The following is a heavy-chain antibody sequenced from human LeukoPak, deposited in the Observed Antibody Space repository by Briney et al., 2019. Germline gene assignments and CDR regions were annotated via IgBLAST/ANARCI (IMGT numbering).Heavy chain of an antibody. CDR3: ARRRPTDYYDSSGTDFDY. D-gene: IGHD3-22*01. J-gene: IGHJ4*02. CDR1: GYSFTSYW. Sequence: GESLKISCKGSGYSFTSYWIGWVRQMPGKGLEWMGIIYPGDSDTRYSPSFQGQVTISADKSIRTAYLQWSSLNASDTAMYYCARRRPTDYYDSSGTDFDYWGQGTLVTVSS. CDR2: IYPGDSDT. V-gene: IGHV5-51*01.